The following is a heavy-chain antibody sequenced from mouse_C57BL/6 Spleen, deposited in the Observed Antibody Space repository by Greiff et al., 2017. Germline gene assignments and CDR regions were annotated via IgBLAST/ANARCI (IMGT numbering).Heavy chain of an antibody. J-gene: IGHJ1*03. V-gene: IGHV5-16*01. Sequence: EVKVVESEGGLVQPGSSMKLSCTASGFTFSDYYMAWVRQVPEKGLEWVANINYDGSSTYYLDSLKSRFIISRDNTKNILYLQMSSLKSEDTATYYCARDYGSSPGLDFDIWGTGTTVTVSS. CDR1: GFTFSDYY. CDR2: INYDGSST. D-gene: IGHD1-1*01. CDR3: ARDYGSSPGLDFDI.